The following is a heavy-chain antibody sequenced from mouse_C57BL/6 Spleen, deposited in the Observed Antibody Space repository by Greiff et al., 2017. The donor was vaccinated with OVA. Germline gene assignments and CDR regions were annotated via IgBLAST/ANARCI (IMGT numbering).Heavy chain of an antibody. Sequence: VQLQQSGPELVKPGASVKISCKASGYTFTDYYMNWVKQSHGKSLEWIGDINPNNGGTSYNQKFKGKATLTVDKSSSTAYMELRSLTSEDSAVYYCARSGGSSFDVWGTGTTVTVSS. CDR3: ARSGGSSFDV. CDR2: INPNNGGT. CDR1: GYTFTDYY. D-gene: IGHD1-1*01. V-gene: IGHV1-26*01. J-gene: IGHJ1*03.